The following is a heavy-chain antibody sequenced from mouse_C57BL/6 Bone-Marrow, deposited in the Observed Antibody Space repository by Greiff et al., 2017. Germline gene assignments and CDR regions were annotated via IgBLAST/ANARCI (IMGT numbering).Heavy chain of an antibody. CDR1: GYAFSSSW. CDR3: ARWLLRAY. D-gene: IGHD2-3*01. V-gene: IGHV1-82*01. Sequence: VQLQQSGPELVKPGASVKISCKASGYAFSSSWMNWVKQRPGKGLEWIGRIYPGDGDTNYNGKFKGKATLTADKSSSTGYMQLSSLTSEDSAVYFCARWLLRAYWGQGTLVTVSA. J-gene: IGHJ3*01. CDR2: IYPGDGDT.